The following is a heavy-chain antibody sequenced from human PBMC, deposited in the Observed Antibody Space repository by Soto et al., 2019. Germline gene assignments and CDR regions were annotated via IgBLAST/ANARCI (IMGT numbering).Heavy chain of an antibody. Sequence: QVQLQESGPGLVKPSETLSLTCTVSGGSISSYYWSWIRQPPGKGLEWLGYIYYSGSTNYNPSLKSRVTISVDTSKNQCALKLSSVTAADTAVYYGARRYGYAFDIWGQGTMVTVSS. J-gene: IGHJ3*02. CDR1: GGSISSYY. CDR2: IYYSGST. CDR3: ARRYGYAFDI. D-gene: IGHD4-17*01. V-gene: IGHV4-59*01.